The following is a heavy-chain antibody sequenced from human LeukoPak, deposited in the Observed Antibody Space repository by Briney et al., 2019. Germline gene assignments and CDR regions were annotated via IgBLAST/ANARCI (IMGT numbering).Heavy chain of an antibody. D-gene: IGHD5-12*01. CDR3: ARSDIVATIGV. J-gene: IGHJ4*02. V-gene: IGHV4-59*08. CDR1: GGSISSYY. CDR2: IHYSGST. Sequence: SETLSLTCTVSGGSISSYYWSWIRQPPGKGLEWIGYIHYSGSTNYNPSLKSRVTISLDTSKNQFSLKLSSVTAADTAVYYCARSDIVATIGVWGQGTLVTVSS.